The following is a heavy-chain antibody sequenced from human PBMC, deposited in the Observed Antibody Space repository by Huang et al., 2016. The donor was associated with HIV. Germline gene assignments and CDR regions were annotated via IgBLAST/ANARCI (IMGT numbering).Heavy chain of an antibody. V-gene: IGHV1-24*01. J-gene: IGHJ3*02. CDR1: GYTLTELS. D-gene: IGHD2-21*01. CDR2: FAPEHGET. Sequence: QVQLVQSGAEVKKPGASVKVSCKVSGYTLTELSIHWVRQAPGNGFEWMGCFAPEHGETNSAQNFQGRVTMTEDTSTDTAYMELNSLRSEDTAVYYCATGFDTYYDIWGQGTMVIASS. CDR3: ATGFDTYYDI.